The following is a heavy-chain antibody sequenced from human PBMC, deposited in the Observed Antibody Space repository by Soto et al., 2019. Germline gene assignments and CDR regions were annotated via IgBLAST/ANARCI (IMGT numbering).Heavy chain of an antibody. CDR3: YHYGSGSYSTDY. Sequence: EVQMVDSGGGLVKPGGSLRLSCAAYGFVFKNARMSWARQAPGRGLEWVGHIRSSAERGTTDYAAPVKGRFTISRDDSQNTLYLQMNSLKTEDTAVYFCYHYGSGSYSTDYWGQGTLVTVSS. CDR1: GFVFKNAR. CDR2: IRSSAERGTT. D-gene: IGHD3-10*01. V-gene: IGHV3-15*07. J-gene: IGHJ4*02.